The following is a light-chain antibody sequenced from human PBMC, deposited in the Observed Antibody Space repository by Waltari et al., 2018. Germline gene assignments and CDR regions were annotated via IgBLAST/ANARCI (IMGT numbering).Light chain of an antibody. CDR2: EVS. V-gene: IGLV2-14*01. CDR3: CSYTTSSTLDVV. J-gene: IGLJ2*01. Sequence: QSALTQPASVSGSPGQSITISCTGTSSDVGGYNYVSWYQQYPGKAPILITYEVSNRPLGVSNRFSGSKSGNTASLTISGLQAEDEADYYCCSYTTSSTLDVVFGGGTKVTVL. CDR1: SSDVGGYNY.